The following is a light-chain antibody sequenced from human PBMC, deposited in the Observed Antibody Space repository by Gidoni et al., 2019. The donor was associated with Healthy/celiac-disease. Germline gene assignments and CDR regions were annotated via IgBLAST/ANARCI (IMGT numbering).Light chain of an antibody. CDR1: QSVSSSY. Sequence: DIVLTQAPGTLSLSPGERATLSCRASQSVSSSYLAWYQQKPGQAPRLLIYGVSSRATGIPDRFSGSGSGTDFTLTISRLEPEDFAVYYCQQYGRSPLTFGGGTKVEIK. J-gene: IGKJ4*01. CDR3: QQYGRSPLT. V-gene: IGKV3-20*01. CDR2: GVS.